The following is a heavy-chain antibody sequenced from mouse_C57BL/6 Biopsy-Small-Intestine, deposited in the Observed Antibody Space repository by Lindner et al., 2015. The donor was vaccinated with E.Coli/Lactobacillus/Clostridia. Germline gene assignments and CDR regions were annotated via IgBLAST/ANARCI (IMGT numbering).Heavy chain of an antibody. D-gene: IGHD1-1*01. V-gene: IGHV1-19*01. CDR3: ARSRDYYGSSYGA. J-gene: IGHJ3*01. CDR1: GYTFTDYY. CDR2: INPYNGGT. Sequence: QLQESGPVLVKPGASVKMSCKASGYTFTDYYMNWVKQSHGKSLEWIGVINPYNGGTSYNQKFKGKATLTVDKSSSTAYMELNSLTSEDSAVYYCARSRDYYGSSYGAWGQGTLVTVSA.